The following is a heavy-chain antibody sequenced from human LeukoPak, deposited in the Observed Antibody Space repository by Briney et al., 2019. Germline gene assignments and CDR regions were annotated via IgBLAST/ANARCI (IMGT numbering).Heavy chain of an antibody. CDR1: GGSISSSSYY. CDR2: IYYSGST. V-gene: IGHV4-39*01. D-gene: IGHD7-27*01. Sequence: PSETLSLTCTVSGGSISSSSYYWGWIRQPPGKGLEWIGSIYYSGSTYYNPSLKSRVTISVDTSKNQFSLKLSSVTAADTAVYYCAALLGAFDIWGQGTMVTVSS. CDR3: AALLGAFDI. J-gene: IGHJ3*02.